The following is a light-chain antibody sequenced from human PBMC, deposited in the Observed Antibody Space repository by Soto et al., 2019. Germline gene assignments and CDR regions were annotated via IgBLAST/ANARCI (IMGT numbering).Light chain of an antibody. CDR2: GAF. Sequence: EIVMTQSPATLSVSPGERAILSCRDSQSVSYNLAWYQQKPGQGPRLLIYGAFTRATGIPARFSGSGSGTEFTLTISSLQSEDFAVYYCQQYKNWPPLTFGGGTKVEIK. CDR3: QQYKNWPPLT. J-gene: IGKJ4*01. V-gene: IGKV3-15*01. CDR1: QSVSYN.